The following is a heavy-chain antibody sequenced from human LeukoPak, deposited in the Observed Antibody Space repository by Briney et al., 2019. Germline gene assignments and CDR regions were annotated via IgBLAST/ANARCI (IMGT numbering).Heavy chain of an antibody. CDR3: VSPRGFSYGYFDY. Sequence: SETLSLTCTVSGGSISSSSAYWGWIRQPPGKGLEWVGSIYYSKNTYYNPSLKSRVTISADTSKNQFSLTLGSVSATDTAVYYCVSPRGFSYGYFDYWGQGALVTVSS. CDR1: GGSISSSSAY. V-gene: IGHV4-39*01. D-gene: IGHD5-18*01. J-gene: IGHJ4*02. CDR2: IYYSKNT.